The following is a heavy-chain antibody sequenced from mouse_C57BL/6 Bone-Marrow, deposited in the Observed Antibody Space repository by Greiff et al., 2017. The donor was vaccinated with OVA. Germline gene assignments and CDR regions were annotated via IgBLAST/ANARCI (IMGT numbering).Heavy chain of an antibody. J-gene: IGHJ2*01. D-gene: IGHD2-3*01. Sequence: QVQLQQSGPGLVQPSQILSITCTVSGFSLTSYGVHWVRQSPGKGLEWLGVIWRGGSTDYNAAFMSRLSITKDNSKSQVFFKMNSLQADDTAIYYCAKNEKNGYYSFDYWGQGTTLTVSS. V-gene: IGHV2-5*01. CDR2: IWRGGST. CDR3: AKNEKNGYYSFDY. CDR1: GFSLTSYG.